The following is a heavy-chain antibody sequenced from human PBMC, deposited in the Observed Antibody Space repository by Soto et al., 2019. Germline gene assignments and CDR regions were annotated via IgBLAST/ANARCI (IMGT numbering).Heavy chain of an antibody. Sequence: QVHLQESGPGQVRPSQTLSLTCTVSGASVTTGGYFWTWLRQHPGKGPEWIGYIHSRGSTSYNPSFQSRLSMSLESSKNHFTLTLTSVTAADTAVYYCAVHRATPGVAFSNWFGPWGQGSLVTVSS. CDR3: AVHRATPGVAFSNWFGP. J-gene: IGHJ5*02. CDR2: IHSRGST. V-gene: IGHV4-31*03. CDR1: GASVTTGGYF. D-gene: IGHD3-10*01.